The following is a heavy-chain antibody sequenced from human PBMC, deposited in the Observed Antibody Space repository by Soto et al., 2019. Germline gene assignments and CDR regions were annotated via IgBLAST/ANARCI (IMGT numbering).Heavy chain of an antibody. CDR2: IYYSGST. V-gene: IGHV4-30-4*01. CDR1: GGSISSGDYY. CDR3: ARERVYGSGSSLFDY. J-gene: IGHJ4*02. D-gene: IGHD3-10*01. Sequence: NPSETLSLTCTVSGGSISSGDYYWSWIRQPPGKGLEWIGYIYYSGSTYYNPSLKSRVTISVDTSKNQFSLKLSSVTAADTAVYYCARERVYGSGSSLFDYWGQGTLVTVSS.